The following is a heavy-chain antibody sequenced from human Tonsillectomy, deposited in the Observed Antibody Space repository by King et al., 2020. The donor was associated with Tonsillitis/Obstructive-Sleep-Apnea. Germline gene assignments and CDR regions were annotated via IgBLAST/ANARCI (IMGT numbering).Heavy chain of an antibody. V-gene: IGHV1-69*09. CDR2: IIPILGIA. CDR1: GGTFSSYA. CDR3: ARKSEGYCRSTSCYNSYYYMDV. Sequence: QLVQSGAEVKKPGSSVKVSCKASGGTFSSYAISWVRQAPGQGLEWMGRIIPILGIANYAQKFQGRVTITADKSTSTAYMELSSLSSEDTAVYYCARKSEGYCRSTSCYNSYYYMDVGGNGTTVTVSS. D-gene: IGHD2-2*02. J-gene: IGHJ6*03.